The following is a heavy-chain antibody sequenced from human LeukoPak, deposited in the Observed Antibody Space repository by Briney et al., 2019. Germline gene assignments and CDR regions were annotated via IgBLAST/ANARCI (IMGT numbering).Heavy chain of an antibody. CDR3: ARGIVGATTSYFDY. V-gene: IGHV4-4*07. Sequence: SETLSLTCTVSGGSISSYYWSWIRQPAGKGLEWIGRIYTSGSTNYNPSLKSRVTMSVDTSKNQFSLKLSSVTAADTAVYYCARGIVGATTSYFDYWGQGTLVTVSS. J-gene: IGHJ4*02. CDR2: IYTSGST. CDR1: GGSISSYY. D-gene: IGHD1-26*01.